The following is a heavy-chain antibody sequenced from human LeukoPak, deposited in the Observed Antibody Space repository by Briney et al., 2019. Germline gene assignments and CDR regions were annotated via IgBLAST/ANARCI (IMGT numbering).Heavy chain of an antibody. CDR2: ISGSGGST. J-gene: IGHJ6*02. CDR3: ARSNDFWSGFLAYYYGMDV. CDR1: GFTFGSYA. V-gene: IGHV3-23*01. D-gene: IGHD3-3*01. Sequence: PGGSLRLSCAASGFTFGSYAMSWVRQAPGKGLEWVSAISGSGGSTYYADSVKGRFTISRDNSKNTLYLQMNSLRAEDTAVYYCARSNDFWSGFLAYYYGMDVWGQGTTVTVSS.